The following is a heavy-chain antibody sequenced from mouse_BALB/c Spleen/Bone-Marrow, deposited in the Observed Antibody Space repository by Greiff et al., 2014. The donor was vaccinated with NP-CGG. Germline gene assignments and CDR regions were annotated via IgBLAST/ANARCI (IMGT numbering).Heavy chain of an antibody. CDR1: GFSLTDYG. CDR3: AREKYGNYYAMGY. J-gene: IGHJ4*01. D-gene: IGHD2-10*02. CDR2: IWGDGTT. V-gene: IGHV2-6-7*01. Sequence: VQLVESGPGLVAPSQSLSITCTVSGFSLTDYGINWVRQPPGKGLEWLGMIWGDGTTDYNSALRSRLSINKDNPRSRVFLKMNSLQTDDTARYYCAREKYGNYYAMGYWGQGTSVTVSS.